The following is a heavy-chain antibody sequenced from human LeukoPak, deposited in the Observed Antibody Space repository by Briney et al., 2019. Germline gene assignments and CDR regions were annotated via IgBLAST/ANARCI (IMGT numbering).Heavy chain of an antibody. V-gene: IGHV3-30*02. CDR3: AKGFTVTTRGGY. D-gene: IGHD4-17*01. Sequence: GGSLRLSCAASGFTFSSYWMHWVRQAPGKGLEWVAFIRYDESNIYYADSVKGRFTISRDNSKNTLYLQMTSLRAEDTAVYYCAKGFTVTTRGGYWGQGTLVTVSS. CDR1: GFTFSSYW. J-gene: IGHJ4*02. CDR2: IRYDESNI.